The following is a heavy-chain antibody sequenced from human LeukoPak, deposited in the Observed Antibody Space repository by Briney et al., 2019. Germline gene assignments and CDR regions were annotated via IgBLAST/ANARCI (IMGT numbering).Heavy chain of an antibody. D-gene: IGHD6-13*01. J-gene: IGHJ5*02. CDR2: ISGSQTCI. CDR1: GFTFSTYS. CDR3: ARSAAAGTRWFDP. Sequence: PGGSLRLSCAASGFTFSTYSMTWVRQAPGKGLEWVSSISGSQTCIFYADSVKGRFTISRDNAKSSLYLQMNSLRAEDTAVYYCARSAAAGTRWFDPWGQGTLVTVSS. V-gene: IGHV3-21*01.